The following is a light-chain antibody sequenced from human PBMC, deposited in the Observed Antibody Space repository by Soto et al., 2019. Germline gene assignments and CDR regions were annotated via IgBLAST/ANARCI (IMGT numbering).Light chain of an antibody. CDR3: CSYAGSDTFV. J-gene: IGLJ1*01. V-gene: IGLV2-23*02. Sequence: QSVLAQPASVSASPGQSITISCTGTSSDIGSYNFVSWYQLHPGKVPKLMIYEVTKRPSGVSTRFSGSKSGNTASLTISRLQAEDEGDYYCCSYAGSDTFVFGTGTKGTVL. CDR2: EVT. CDR1: SSDIGSYNF.